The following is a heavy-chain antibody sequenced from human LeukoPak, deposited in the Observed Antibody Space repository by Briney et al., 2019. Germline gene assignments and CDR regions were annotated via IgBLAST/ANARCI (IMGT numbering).Heavy chain of an antibody. J-gene: IGHJ6*02. V-gene: IGHV1-2*06. D-gene: IGHD5-12*01. CDR3: ARRRLIVANLSPYYYYYYGMDV. CDR1: GYIFTGYY. CDR2: INPNSGGT. Sequence: ASVKVSCKASGYIFTGYYMHWVRQAPGQGLEWMGRINPNSGGTNYAQKFQGRVTMTRDTSISTAYMDLSRLRSDDTAVYYCARRRLIVANLSPYYYYYYGMDVWGQGTTVTVSS.